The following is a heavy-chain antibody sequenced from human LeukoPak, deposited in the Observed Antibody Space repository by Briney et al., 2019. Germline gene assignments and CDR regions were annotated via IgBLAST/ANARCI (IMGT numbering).Heavy chain of an antibody. CDR3: ARDRSSAYYGDYFDY. D-gene: IGHD3-22*01. CDR2: IHNSGST. J-gene: IGHJ4*02. V-gene: IGHV4-4*07. Sequence: PSETLSLTCTVSSGSISNYYWSWIRQPAGKGLEWIGRIHNSGSTNYSPTLKSRVTMSMGTSKFSLRLTSVTAADTALYYCARDRSSAYYGDYFDYWGQGILVTVSS. CDR1: SGSISNYY.